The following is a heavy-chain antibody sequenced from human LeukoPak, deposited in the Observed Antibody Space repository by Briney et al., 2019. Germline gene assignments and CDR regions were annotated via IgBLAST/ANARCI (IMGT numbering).Heavy chain of an antibody. J-gene: IGHJ4*02. V-gene: IGHV1-2*02. D-gene: IGHD4-17*01. CDR3: ARDFGDYGGFDY. CDR2: INPNSGGT. CDR1: GYTFTGYY. Sequence: RASVKVSCKASGYTFTGYYMHWVRQAPGQGLEWMGWINPNSGGTNYAQKFQGRVTMTRDTSISTAYMELSRLRSDDTAVYYCARDFGDYGGFDYWGQGTLVTVSS.